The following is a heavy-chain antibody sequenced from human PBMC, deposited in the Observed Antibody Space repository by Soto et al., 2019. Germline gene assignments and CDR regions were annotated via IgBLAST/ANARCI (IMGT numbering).Heavy chain of an antibody. CDR3: AKNQGVELVPLATVDWFDP. CDR2: ISGSGFKK. D-gene: IGHD1-26*01. J-gene: IGHJ5*02. CDR1: GFIFENFG. Sequence: GGPLRLSCAASGFIFENFGMSWVRQAPGKGLEWISSISGSGFKKYYADSVKGRFTISRDNSKSTVYLELNNLSAEDTAVYHCAKNQGVELVPLATVDWFDPWGQGSVVTVFS. V-gene: IGHV3-23*01.